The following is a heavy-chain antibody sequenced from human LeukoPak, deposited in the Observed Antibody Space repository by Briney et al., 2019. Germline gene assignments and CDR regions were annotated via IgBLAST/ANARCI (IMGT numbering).Heavy chain of an antibody. CDR3: ATSGYDSFGLDY. D-gene: IGHD5-12*01. V-gene: IGHV3-30*02. J-gene: IGHJ4*02. Sequence: PGGSLRLSCAASGFTFSSYGMHWVRQAPGKGLEWVAFIRYDGSNKYYAESVKGRFTISRDNSKNTLYLQMNSLRAEDTAVYYCATSGYDSFGLDYWGQGTLVTVFS. CDR1: GFTFSSYG. CDR2: IRYDGSNK.